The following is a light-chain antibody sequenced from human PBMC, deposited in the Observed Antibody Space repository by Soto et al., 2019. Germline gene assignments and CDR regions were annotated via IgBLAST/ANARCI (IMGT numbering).Light chain of an antibody. CDR2: GAS. CDR1: QSFSRSY. CDR3: QPYGRPPPYP. Sequence: EIVLAQTPTTQCLSPGERATLSCRASQSFSRSYLAWFQQKPGQAPPLLIYGASTRATGIPARFSGSGSGTDFTLTIRKLSPEDFAVYYCQPYGRPPPYPFRQGTKV. J-gene: IGKJ2*01. V-gene: IGKV3-20*01.